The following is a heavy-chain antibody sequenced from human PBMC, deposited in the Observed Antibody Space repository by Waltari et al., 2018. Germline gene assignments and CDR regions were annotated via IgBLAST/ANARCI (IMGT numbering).Heavy chain of an antibody. Sequence: QVQLQESGPGLVKPSETLSLTCTVSGGSISSYYWSWIRQPPGKGLEWIGEINHSGSTNYNPSLKSRVTISVDTSKNQFSLKLSSVTAADTAVYYCARKAYSSSPFDYWGQGTLVTVSS. V-gene: IGHV4-34*01. CDR3: ARKAYSSSPFDY. D-gene: IGHD6-6*01. CDR1: GGSISSYY. CDR2: INHSGST. J-gene: IGHJ4*02.